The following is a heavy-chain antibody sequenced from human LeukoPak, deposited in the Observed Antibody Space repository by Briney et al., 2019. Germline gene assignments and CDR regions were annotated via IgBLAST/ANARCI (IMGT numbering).Heavy chain of an antibody. CDR2: IYYSGST. J-gene: IGHJ4*02. Sequence: PSETLSLTCTVSGGSISSYYWSWIRQPPGKGLEWIGYIYYSGSTNYNPSLKSRVTISVDTSKNQFSLKLSSVTAADTAVYYCARYSLYDYVWGSYRQTFAFDYWGQGTLVTVSS. V-gene: IGHV4-59*01. CDR1: GGSISSYY. CDR3: ARYSLYDYVWGSYRQTFAFDY. D-gene: IGHD3-16*02.